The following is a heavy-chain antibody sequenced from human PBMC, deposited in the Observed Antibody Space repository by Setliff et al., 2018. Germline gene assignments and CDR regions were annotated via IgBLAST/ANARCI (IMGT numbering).Heavy chain of an antibody. D-gene: IGHD6-13*01. CDR3: VRGSWKTTAVYFDY. V-gene: IGHV3-30*04. J-gene: IGHJ4*02. CDR1: GFTFSRNA. CDR2: ISYDGSTK. Sequence: HPGGSLRLSCVSSGFTFSRNAMHWVRQAPGKGLEWVAVISYDGSTKYYANSVRGRFTISRDNPRNTLHLQLNSLRAEGAALYYCVRGSWKTTAVYFDYWGQGTLVTVSS.